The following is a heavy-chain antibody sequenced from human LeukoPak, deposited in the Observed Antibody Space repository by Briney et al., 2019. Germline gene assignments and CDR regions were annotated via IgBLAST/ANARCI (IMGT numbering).Heavy chain of an antibody. J-gene: IGHJ4*02. Sequence: PGGSLRLSCAASGFTFSTYWMSWVRQAPGKGLEWVANIKQDGSEKYYVDSVKGRFTISRDNAKNSLYLQMNTLRPEDTAVYYCARDRSYYDFDWGQGTLVTVSS. V-gene: IGHV3-7*01. CDR2: IKQDGSEK. CDR1: GFTFSTYW. CDR3: ARDRSYYDFD. D-gene: IGHD1-26*01.